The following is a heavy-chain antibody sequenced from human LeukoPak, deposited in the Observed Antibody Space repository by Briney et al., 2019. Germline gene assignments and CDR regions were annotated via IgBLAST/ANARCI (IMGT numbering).Heavy chain of an antibody. CDR2: ISGSGSHT. V-gene: IGHV3-11*06. CDR3: ARSRGRSYGS. Sequence: GGSLRLSCAASGFTFSDYYMSWIRQAPGKGLEWVSYISGSGSHTTYADSVRGRFTISRDNAKNSLSLQVNSLRADDTAVYYCARSRGRSYGSWGQGSLVTVSS. J-gene: IGHJ4*02. D-gene: IGHD5-18*01. CDR1: GFTFSDYY.